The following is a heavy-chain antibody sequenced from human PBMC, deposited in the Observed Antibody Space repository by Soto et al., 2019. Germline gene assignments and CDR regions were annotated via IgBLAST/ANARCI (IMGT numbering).Heavy chain of an antibody. J-gene: IGHJ4*02. CDR1: GGSISSYY. D-gene: IGHD6-19*01. Sequence: TVSGGSISSYYWSWIRQPPGKGLEWIGYIYYSGSTNYNPSLKSRVTISVDTSKNQSSLKLSSVTAADTAVYYCARFEDSSGFYYVDYWGQGXLVTVYS. CDR3: ARFEDSSGFYYVDY. V-gene: IGHV4-59*01. CDR2: IYYSGST.